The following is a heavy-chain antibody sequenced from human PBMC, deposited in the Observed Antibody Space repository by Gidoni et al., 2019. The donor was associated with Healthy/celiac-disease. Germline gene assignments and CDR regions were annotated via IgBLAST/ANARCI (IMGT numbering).Heavy chain of an antibody. CDR1: GGSISSSSYY. D-gene: IGHD3-10*01. CDR2: IYYSGST. Sequence: QLQLQESGPGLVKPSETLSLTCTVSGGSISSSSYYWGWIRQPPGKGLEWIGSIYYSGSTYYNPSLKSRVTISVDTSKNQFSLKLSSVTAADTAVYYCAIRTVWFGELLTESDAFDYWGQGTLVTVSS. J-gene: IGHJ4*02. V-gene: IGHV4-39*01. CDR3: AIRTVWFGELLTESDAFDY.